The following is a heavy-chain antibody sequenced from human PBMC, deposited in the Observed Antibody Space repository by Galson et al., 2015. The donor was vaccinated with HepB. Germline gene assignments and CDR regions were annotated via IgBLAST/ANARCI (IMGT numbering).Heavy chain of an antibody. V-gene: IGHV3-64D*06. D-gene: IGHD3-22*01. CDR1: GFTFRNYA. CDR3: VKGGMIGSIDY. CDR2: INTNGGST. J-gene: IGHJ4*02. Sequence: SLRLSCAASGFTFRNYAMYWVRQAPGKGLEYVSAINTNGGSTYYADSVKGRFTVSRDNSMNTLYLQLSSLTAEDTAVYYCVKGGMIGSIDYWGQGTLVTVSS.